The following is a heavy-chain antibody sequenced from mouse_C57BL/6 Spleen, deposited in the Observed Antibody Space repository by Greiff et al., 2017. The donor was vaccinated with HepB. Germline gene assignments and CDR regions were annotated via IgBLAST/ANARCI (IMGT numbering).Heavy chain of an antibody. Sequence: VQLQQPGTELVKPGASVKLSCKASGYTFTSYWMHWVKQRPGQGLEWIGNINPSNGGTNYNEKFKSKATLTVDKSSSTAYMQLSSLTSEDSAVYYCAGSGYGYYYAMDYWGQGTSVTVSS. V-gene: IGHV1-53*01. CDR1: GYTFTSYW. J-gene: IGHJ4*01. D-gene: IGHD3-2*02. CDR3: AGSGYGYYYAMDY. CDR2: INPSNGGT.